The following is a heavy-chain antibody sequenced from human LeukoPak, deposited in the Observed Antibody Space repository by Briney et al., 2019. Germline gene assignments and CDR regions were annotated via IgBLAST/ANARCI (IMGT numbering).Heavy chain of an antibody. CDR3: ARRGGGGAWTYYYYYMDV. CDR1: GYTFTGYY. Sequence: GASVKVSCKASGYTFTGYYMHWVRQAPGQGLEWMGWINPNSGNTGYAQKFQGRVTITRNTSISTAYMELSSLRSEDTAVYYCARRGGGGAWTYYYYYMDVWGKGTTVTVSS. V-gene: IGHV1-8*03. CDR2: INPNSGNT. J-gene: IGHJ6*03. D-gene: IGHD3-10*01.